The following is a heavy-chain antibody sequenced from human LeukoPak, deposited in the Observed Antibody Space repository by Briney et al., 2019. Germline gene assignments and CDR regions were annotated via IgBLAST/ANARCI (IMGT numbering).Heavy chain of an antibody. CDR2: IKSKTDGGTT. CDR3: AKIPSGGVAFDV. Sequence: GGSLRLSCAASGFTFSNAWMSWVRQAPGKGLEWVGHIKSKTDGGTTDYAAPVKGRFTISRDDSKNTLYLQMNSLRAEDTAVCYCAKIPSGGVAFDVWGQGTMVTVSS. V-gene: IGHV3-15*01. CDR1: GFTFSNAW. J-gene: IGHJ3*01. D-gene: IGHD1-26*01.